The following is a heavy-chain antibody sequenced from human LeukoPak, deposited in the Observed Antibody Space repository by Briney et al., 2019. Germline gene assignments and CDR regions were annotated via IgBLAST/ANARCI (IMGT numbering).Heavy chain of an antibody. CDR1: GGSISSSNYY. J-gene: IGHJ4*02. CDR2: IYYSGST. CDR3: ARHEGGLYYFDY. Sequence: PSETLSLTCTVSGGSISSSNYYWGWIRQSPGKGLEWIGSIYYSGSTYYNPSLKSRVTISVDTSKNQFSLKLSSVTAADTAVYYCARHEGGLYYFDYWGQGTLVTVSS. V-gene: IGHV4-39*01. D-gene: IGHD2-15*01.